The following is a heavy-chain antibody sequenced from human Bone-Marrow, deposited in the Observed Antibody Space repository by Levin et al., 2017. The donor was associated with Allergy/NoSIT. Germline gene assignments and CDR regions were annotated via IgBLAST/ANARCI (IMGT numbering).Heavy chain of an antibody. CDR1: GRSLTDYY. D-gene: IGHD3-10*01. CDR3: VRGRGYNYYYGLDV. Sequence: ASETLSLTCAVFGRSLTDYYWTWVRQSPGKGLQWIGEIDHSGSTKYNPSLKSRVTFAVDTSKNQFSLKVTSMTAADTATYYCVRGRGYNYYYGLDVWGQGTTVTVSS. CDR2: IDHSGST. V-gene: IGHV4-34*01. J-gene: IGHJ6*02.